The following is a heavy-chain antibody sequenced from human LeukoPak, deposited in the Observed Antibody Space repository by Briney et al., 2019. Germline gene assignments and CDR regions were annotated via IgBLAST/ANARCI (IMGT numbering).Heavy chain of an antibody. D-gene: IGHD2-15*01. CDR1: GYYFTSYW. CDR2: IYPVNSDT. J-gene: IGHJ3*02. CDR3: ARTLTREPNAFDI. Sequence: GESLQISCQGSGYYFTSYWIGWVRQLPGKGLEWMGIIYPVNSDTRYSPSFQGQVTMSADKSISTSYLQWNSLKASDTAMYYCARTLTREPNAFDIWGQGTLVSVSS. V-gene: IGHV5-51*01.